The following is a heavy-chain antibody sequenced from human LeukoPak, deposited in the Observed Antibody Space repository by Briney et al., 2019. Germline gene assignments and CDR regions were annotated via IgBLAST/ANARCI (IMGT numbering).Heavy chain of an antibody. Sequence: GESLKISCKGSGYSFTSYWIGWVRPLPGKGLEWMGIIYPGDSDTRYSPSFQGPVTISADKSISTAYLQWSSLKASDTAMYYCARAPGLYSSSCWFDPWGQGTLVTVSS. CDR2: IYPGDSDT. V-gene: IGHV5-51*01. CDR1: GYSFTSYW. J-gene: IGHJ5*02. D-gene: IGHD6-13*01. CDR3: ARAPGLYSSSCWFDP.